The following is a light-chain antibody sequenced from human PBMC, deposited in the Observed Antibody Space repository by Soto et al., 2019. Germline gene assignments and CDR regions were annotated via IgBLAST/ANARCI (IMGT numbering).Light chain of an antibody. CDR1: QSVSSY. V-gene: IGKV3-20*01. CDR2: GAS. Sequence: EIVLTQSPSTLSLSPGERATLSWRASQSVSSYLAWYQQKPGQAPRLLIYGASSRATGIPGRFSGSVYGTDFNLTISRLEPEDFAVYYCQQYGSSLWTFGQGTKVDIK. CDR3: QQYGSSLWT. J-gene: IGKJ1*01.